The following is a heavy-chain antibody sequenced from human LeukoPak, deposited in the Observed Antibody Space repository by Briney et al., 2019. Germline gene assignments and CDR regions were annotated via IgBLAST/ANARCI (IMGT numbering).Heavy chain of an antibody. D-gene: IGHD4-17*01. V-gene: IGHV4-59*01. Sequence: PSATLSLTGVVAGGSMRSYYWSWSRQPPGKGVEGIGYSYYSGRTNYNPSLKSRVTISGDTSNNQFSLKLNSVTAADTAFYYCARYGDRPRAEYFQHWGQGPLVTVSS. J-gene: IGHJ1*01. CDR2: SYYSGRT. CDR3: ARYGDRPRAEYFQH. CDR1: GGSMRSYY.